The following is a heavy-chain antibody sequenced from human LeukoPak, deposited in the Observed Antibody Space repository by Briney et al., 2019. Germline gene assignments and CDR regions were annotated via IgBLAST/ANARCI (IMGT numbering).Heavy chain of an antibody. CDR3: AKDREGATTDYFDY. J-gene: IGHJ4*02. V-gene: IGHV3-30*18. D-gene: IGHD1-26*01. CDR1: GFTFSSYG. Sequence: TGGSLRLSCAAFGFTFSSYGMHWVRQAPGKGLEWVAVISYDGSNKYYADSVKGRFTISRDNSKNTLYLQMNSLRAEDTAVYYCAKDREGATTDYFDYWGQGTLVTVSS. CDR2: ISYDGSNK.